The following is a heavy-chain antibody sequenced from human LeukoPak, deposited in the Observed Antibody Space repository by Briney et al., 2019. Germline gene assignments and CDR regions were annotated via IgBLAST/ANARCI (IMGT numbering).Heavy chain of an antibody. Sequence: PGGSLRLSCAASGFTFSSYSMNWVRQAPGKGLEWVSSISSSSSYIYYADSVKGRFTISRDNSKNTLYLQMNSLRAEDTAVYYCARETGSYLGNWGQGTLVTVSS. V-gene: IGHV3-21*04. D-gene: IGHD1-26*01. CDR3: ARETGSYLGN. CDR2: ISSSSSYI. J-gene: IGHJ4*02. CDR1: GFTFSSYS.